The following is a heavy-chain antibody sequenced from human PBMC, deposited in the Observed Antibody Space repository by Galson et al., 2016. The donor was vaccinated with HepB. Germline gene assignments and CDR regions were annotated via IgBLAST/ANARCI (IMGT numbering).Heavy chain of an antibody. CDR1: GFTFDDYT. CDR3: ARDPRYNILTGYYNA. J-gene: IGHJ5*02. V-gene: IGHV3-9*01. D-gene: IGHD3-9*01. CDR2: ISWNSNNI. Sequence: SLRLSCAASGFTFDDYTMHWVRQAPGRGLEWVSGISWNSNNIGYADSVKGRFTISRDNAKNSLFLQMNSLRPEDTAVYYCARDPRYNILTGYYNAWGQGTLVAFSS.